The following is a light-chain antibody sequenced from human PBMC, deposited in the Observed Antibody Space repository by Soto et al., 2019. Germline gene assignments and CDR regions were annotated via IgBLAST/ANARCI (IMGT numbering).Light chain of an antibody. CDR2: AAS. CDR3: QQSYSTPRT. CDR1: QSINTY. V-gene: IGKV1-39*01. J-gene: IGKJ1*01. Sequence: DIQMTQSPSSLSASVGDRVTITCRASQSINTYLNWYQQKPGKAPKLLIYAASNLQSGVPSRFSGSGSGTDFTLTITSLQPEDSATYYCQQSYSTPRTFGQGTMVDI.